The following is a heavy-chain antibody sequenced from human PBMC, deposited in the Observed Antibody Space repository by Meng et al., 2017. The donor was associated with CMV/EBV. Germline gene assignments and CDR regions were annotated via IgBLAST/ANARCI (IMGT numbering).Heavy chain of an antibody. Sequence: GESLKISCAASGFTFSSYEMNWVRQAPGKGLEWVSYISSSGSTIYYADSVKGRFTISRDNAKNSLYLQMNSLRAEGTAVYYCARDFSFCSSTSCYPTEFDYWGQGTLVTVSS. CDR2: ISSSGSTI. D-gene: IGHD2-2*01. V-gene: IGHV3-48*03. J-gene: IGHJ4*02. CDR3: ARDFSFCSSTSCYPTEFDY. CDR1: GFTFSSYE.